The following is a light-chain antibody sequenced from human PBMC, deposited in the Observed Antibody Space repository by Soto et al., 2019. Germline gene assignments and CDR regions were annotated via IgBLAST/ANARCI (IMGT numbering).Light chain of an antibody. CDR3: QQYGSSPRT. Sequence: VLTQSPGTLSLSPGERATLSCRASQSVNSNYLAWYQQKPGQAPRLLIFGASSRATGIPDRFSGSGSGTDFTLSISRLEPEDFAVYYCQQYGSSPRTFGQGTTLEIK. V-gene: IGKV3-20*01. CDR1: QSVNSNY. J-gene: IGKJ2*01. CDR2: GAS.